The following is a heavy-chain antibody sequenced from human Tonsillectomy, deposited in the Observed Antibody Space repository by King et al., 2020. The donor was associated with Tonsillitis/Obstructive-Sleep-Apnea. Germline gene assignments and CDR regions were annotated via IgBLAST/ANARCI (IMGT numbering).Heavy chain of an antibody. CDR1: GGSFSGYF. V-gene: IGHV4-34*01. J-gene: IGHJ5*02. CDR3: ARVAALISDIVVVPAAPLNNWFDP. CDR2: INHSGST. D-gene: IGHD2-2*01. Sequence: VQLQQWGAGLLKPSETLSLTCAVYGGSFSGYFWTWIRQPPGKGLEWIGEINHSGSTNYNPSLKSRVTISVDTSKNQFSLKLSSVTAADTAVYYCARVAALISDIVVVPAAPLNNWFDPWGQGTLVTVSS.